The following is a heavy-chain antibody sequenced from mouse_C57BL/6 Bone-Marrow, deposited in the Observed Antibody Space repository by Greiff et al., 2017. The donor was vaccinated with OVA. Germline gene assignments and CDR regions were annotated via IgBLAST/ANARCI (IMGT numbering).Heavy chain of an antibody. V-gene: IGHV5-6*01. CDR2: ISSGGSYT. Sequence: EVMLVESGGDLVKPGGSLKLSCAASGFTFSSYGMSWVRQTPDKRLEWVATISSGGSYTYYPDSVKGRFTISRDNAKNTLYLQMSSLKSEDTAMYYCARHRIYDGYYNWYFDVWGTGTTVTVSS. CDR1: GFTFSSYG. D-gene: IGHD2-3*01. J-gene: IGHJ1*03. CDR3: ARHRIYDGYYNWYFDV.